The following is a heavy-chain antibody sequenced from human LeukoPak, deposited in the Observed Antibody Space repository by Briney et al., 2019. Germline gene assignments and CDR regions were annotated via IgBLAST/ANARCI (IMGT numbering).Heavy chain of an antibody. Sequence: PAGSLRLSCAAPGLTVSSYDMSWGRKAPGKGLEWVSAISGSGGSTYYADSVRGRFTISRDNSKNTLYLQMNSLRAEDTAVYYCAKTYYGSGSYYNPFDYWGQGTLVTVSS. J-gene: IGHJ4*02. D-gene: IGHD3-10*01. CDR3: AKTYYGSGSYYNPFDY. V-gene: IGHV3-23*01. CDR1: GLTVSSYD. CDR2: ISGSGGST.